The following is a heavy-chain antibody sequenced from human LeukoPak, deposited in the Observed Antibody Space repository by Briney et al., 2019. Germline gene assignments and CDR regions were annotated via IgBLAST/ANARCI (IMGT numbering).Heavy chain of an antibody. CDR1: GFTFSSFG. V-gene: IGHV3-33*01. CDR3: ARDLRRGDSSSLGY. D-gene: IGHD6-13*01. CDR2: IWYDGSND. Sequence: QPGGSLRLSCAASGFTFSSFGMYWVRQAPGKGLEWVAVIWYDGSNDDYADSVKGRFTISRDNSKNTLYLQMNSLRAEDTAVYYCARDLRRGDSSSLGYWGQGTLVTVSS. J-gene: IGHJ4*02.